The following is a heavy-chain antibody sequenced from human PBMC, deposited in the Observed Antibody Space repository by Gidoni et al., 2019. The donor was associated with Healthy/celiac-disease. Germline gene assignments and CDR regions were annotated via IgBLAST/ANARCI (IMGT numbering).Heavy chain of an antibody. CDR2: IKQEGSEK. D-gene: IGHD6-13*01. Sequence: EVQLVESGGGLVQPGGSLRLSCAASGFTFSSYWMSWVRQAPGKGLEWVANIKQEGSEKYYVDSVKGRFTISRDNAKNSLYLQMNSLRAEDTAVYYCARDGSVAAAGSDYWGQGTLVTVSS. CDR3: ARDGSVAAAGSDY. V-gene: IGHV3-7*04. CDR1: GFTFSSYW. J-gene: IGHJ4*02.